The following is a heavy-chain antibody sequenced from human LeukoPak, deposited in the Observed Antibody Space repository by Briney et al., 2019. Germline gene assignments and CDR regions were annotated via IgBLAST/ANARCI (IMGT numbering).Heavy chain of an antibody. CDR1: GGSISSGGYS. D-gene: IGHD6-13*01. CDR3: ARGAQQLVPSYKPQNAEYFRH. J-gene: IGHJ1*01. CDR2: IYHSGST. V-gene: IGHV4-30-2*01. Sequence: SETLSLTCAVSGGSISSGGYSWSWIRQPPGKGLEWIGYIYHSGSTYYNPSLKSRVTISVDRSKDQFSLKLSSVTAADTAVYYCARGAQQLVPSYKPQNAEYFRHWGQGTLVTVSS.